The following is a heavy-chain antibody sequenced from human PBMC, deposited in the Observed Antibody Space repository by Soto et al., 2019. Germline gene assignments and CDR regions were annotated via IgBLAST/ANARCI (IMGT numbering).Heavy chain of an antibody. V-gene: IGHV3-7*01. Sequence: EVHLEESGGGLVHPGGSLRLSCAASGFTFSSYWMNWVRQAPGKGLEWVANIDEDGSEYNDAESVRGRFTISRDNAKNTLYLQMNRLRAADTAVYYCARTGDGHHDFLDYWGQGILVSVSS. J-gene: IGHJ4*02. CDR2: IDEDGSEY. CDR1: GFTFSSYW. CDR3: ARTGDGHHDFLDY. D-gene: IGHD1-1*01.